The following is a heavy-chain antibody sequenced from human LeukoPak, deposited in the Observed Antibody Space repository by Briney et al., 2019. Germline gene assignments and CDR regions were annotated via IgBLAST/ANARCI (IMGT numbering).Heavy chain of an antibody. CDR2: ISAYNGNT. CDR1: GYTFTSYG. V-gene: IGHV1-18*01. J-gene: IGHJ4*02. D-gene: IGHD2-15*01. Sequence: ASVKVSCKASGYTFTSYGISWVRQAPGQGLEWMGWISAYNGNTNYAQKLQGRVTMTTDTSTSTAYMELRSLRSDDTAVYYCARVLVVVAATTDHPDHWGQGTLVTVSS. CDR3: ARVLVVVAATTDHPDH.